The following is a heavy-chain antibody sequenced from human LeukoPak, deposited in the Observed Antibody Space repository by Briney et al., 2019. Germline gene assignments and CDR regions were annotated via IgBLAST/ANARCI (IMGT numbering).Heavy chain of an antibody. Sequence: PSETLSLTCTVSGGSISSSSYYWGWIHQPPGKGLEWIGSIHYSGSTYYNPSLKSRVTISVDTSKNQFSLKLSSVTAADTAVYYCARGDYDFGRDYWGQGTLVTVSS. D-gene: IGHD3-3*01. V-gene: IGHV4-39*07. J-gene: IGHJ4*02. CDR1: GGSISSSSYY. CDR2: IHYSGST. CDR3: ARGDYDFGRDY.